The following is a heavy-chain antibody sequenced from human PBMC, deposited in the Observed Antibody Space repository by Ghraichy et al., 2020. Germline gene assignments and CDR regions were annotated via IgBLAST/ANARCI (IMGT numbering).Heavy chain of an antibody. CDR2: IIPIFGTA. CDR3: AREGGAKYDYVWGSYRPYNWFDP. Sequence: SVKVSCKASGGTFSSYAISWVRQAPGQGLEWMGGIIPIFGTANYAQKFQGRVTITADESTSTAYMELSSLRSEDTAVYYCAREGGAKYDYVWGSYRPYNWFDPWGQGTLVTVSS. J-gene: IGHJ5*02. CDR1: GGTFSSYA. D-gene: IGHD3-16*02. V-gene: IGHV1-69*13.